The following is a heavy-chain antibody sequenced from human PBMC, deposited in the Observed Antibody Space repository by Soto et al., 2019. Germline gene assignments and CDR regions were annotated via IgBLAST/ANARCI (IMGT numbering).Heavy chain of an antibody. CDR3: ARDTTGSSRGNWFDP. Sequence: GASVKVSCKASGYTFSAYYLNWVLQAPGQGLEWVGRINPKTGVTDYAEKFQDRVTMTSDTSVSTGYMDLRRLTSDDTAVYYCARDTTGSSRGNWFDPWGQGTLVTVSS. CDR1: GYTFSAYY. CDR2: INPKTGVT. V-gene: IGHV1-2*06. D-gene: IGHD3-10*01. J-gene: IGHJ5*02.